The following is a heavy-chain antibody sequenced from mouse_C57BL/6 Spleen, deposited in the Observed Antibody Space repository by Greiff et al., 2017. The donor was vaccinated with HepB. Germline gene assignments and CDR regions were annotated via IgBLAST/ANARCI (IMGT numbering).Heavy chain of an antibody. CDR3: ARGYYYGSNYYFDY. Sequence: VQLQQPGAELVMPGASVKLSCKASGYTFTSYWMHWVKQRPGQGLEWIGEIDPSDSYTNYNQKFKGKSTLTVDKSSSTAYMQLSSLTSEDSAVYYCARGYYYGSNYYFDYWGQGTTLTVSS. J-gene: IGHJ2*01. CDR2: IDPSDSYT. D-gene: IGHD1-1*01. V-gene: IGHV1-69*01. CDR1: GYTFTSYW.